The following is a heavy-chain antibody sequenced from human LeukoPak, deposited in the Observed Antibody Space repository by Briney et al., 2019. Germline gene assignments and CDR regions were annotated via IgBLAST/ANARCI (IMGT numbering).Heavy chain of an antibody. J-gene: IGHJ6*02. CDR3: ARDPAAGNPNYYYYGMDV. Sequence: GGSLRLSCAASGFTFSSYGIHWVRQAPGKGLEWVAAIWYDGSNKYYTDSVKGRFIISRDNSKNTLYLQMNSLRAEDTAVYYCARDPAAGNPNYYYYGMDVWGQGTTVTVSS. CDR2: IWYDGSNK. CDR1: GFTFSSYG. D-gene: IGHD6-13*01. V-gene: IGHV3-33*01.